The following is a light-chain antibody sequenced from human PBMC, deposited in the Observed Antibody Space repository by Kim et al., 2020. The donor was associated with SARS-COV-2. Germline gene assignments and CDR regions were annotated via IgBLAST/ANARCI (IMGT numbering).Light chain of an antibody. J-gene: IGLJ1*01. V-gene: IGLV1-47*01. CDR1: ISNIGSHS. CDR2: RND. CDR3: LSYTISSTYV. Sequence: QSVLTQPPSASGTPGQRVTISCSGSISNIGSHSVYWYQQFPGTAPKLLIYRNDQRPSGVPDRFSGSKSGTSASLAISGLRSADEADYYCLSYTISSTYVFGTGTKVTVL.